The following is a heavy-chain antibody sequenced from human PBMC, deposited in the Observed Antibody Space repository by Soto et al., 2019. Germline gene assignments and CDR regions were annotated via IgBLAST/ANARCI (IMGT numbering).Heavy chain of an antibody. D-gene: IGHD3-10*01. CDR1: GGSFSPNY. J-gene: IGHJ5*02. Sequence: PSETLSLTCTVSGGSFSPNYWSWIRQPPGKGLEWFGYFSYGGTTSDNSSLQSRVTISLETSKSQFSLKMTSVTAADTAVYYCARQTTLILPRGVIITRGGPFDPWGQGTVVTVPQ. V-gene: IGHV4-59*08. CDR2: FSYGGTT. CDR3: ARQTTLILPRGVIITRGGPFDP.